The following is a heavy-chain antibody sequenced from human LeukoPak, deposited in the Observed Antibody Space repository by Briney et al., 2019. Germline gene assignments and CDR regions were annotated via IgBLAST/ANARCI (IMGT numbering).Heavy chain of an antibody. CDR3: ASWEGPAATVFDY. J-gene: IGHJ4*02. CDR2: ISSSSSYI. D-gene: IGHD2-2*01. CDR1: GFTFSSYS. V-gene: IGHV3-21*01. Sequence: GGSLRLSCAASGFTFSSYSMNWVRQAPGKGLEWVSSISSSSSYIYYADSVKGRFTISRDNAKNSLYLQMNSLRADDTAVSYCASWEGPAATVFDYWGQGTLVTVSS.